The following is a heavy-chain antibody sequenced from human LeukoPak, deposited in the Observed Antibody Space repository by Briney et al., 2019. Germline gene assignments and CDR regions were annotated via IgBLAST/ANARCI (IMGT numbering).Heavy chain of an antibody. CDR3: AKANTAMSYFDY. CDR2: ISHAVSNK. J-gene: IGHJ4*02. CDR1: GFTFSSYG. Sequence: PGRSLRLSCAASGFTFSSYGMHWVRQSPGKGLEWVAVISHAVSNKYYADSVKGRFTISRDNSKNTLYLQMDSLRAEDTAVHYCAKANTAMSYFDYWGQGTLVTVSS. D-gene: IGHD5-18*01. V-gene: IGHV3-30*18.